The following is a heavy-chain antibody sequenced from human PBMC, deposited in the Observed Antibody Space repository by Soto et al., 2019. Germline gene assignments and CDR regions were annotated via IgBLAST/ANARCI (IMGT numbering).Heavy chain of an antibody. Sequence: QVHLVQSGSEVKKPGASVKVSCKASGYTFTSYSISWVRQAPGQGLEWMGWISTYNGDTNYAQKLQGRVTITTDTSXNXXYMEVRSLSSDVTAVYYCAGDCYCSGGRCSDVFDLWGQGTTVNLSS. CDR1: GYTFTSYS. D-gene: IGHD2-15*01. CDR3: AGDCYCSGGRCSDVFDL. CDR2: ISTYNGDT. V-gene: IGHV1-18*01. J-gene: IGHJ3*01.